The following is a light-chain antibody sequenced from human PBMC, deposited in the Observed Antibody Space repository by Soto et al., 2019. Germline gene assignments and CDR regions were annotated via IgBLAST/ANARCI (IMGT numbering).Light chain of an antibody. CDR2: QVS. J-gene: IGLJ1*01. V-gene: IGLV2-14*01. CDR3: SSYTTSSTLYV. CDR1: SSDVGNYNY. Sequence: QSVLTQPASVSGSPGQSITMSCTGTSSDVGNYNYVSWYQQHPGKAPQLMIFQVSNRASGVSNRFSGSKSGDTASLTISGLQAEDEADYYCSSYTTSSTLYVFGTGTKVTVL.